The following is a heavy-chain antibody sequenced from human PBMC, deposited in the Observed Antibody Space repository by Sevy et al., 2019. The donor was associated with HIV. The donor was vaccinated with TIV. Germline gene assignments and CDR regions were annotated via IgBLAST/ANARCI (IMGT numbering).Heavy chain of an antibody. J-gene: IGHJ4*02. V-gene: IGHV1-2*04. Sequence: ASVKVSCKDSGYTFTSYYMHWVRQAPGQGLEWMGWINPNSGGRNYAQKFQGWVTMTRDTSISTAYMELSRLRSDDTAVYYCARANSHCSGGSCYPMVFDYWGQGTLVTVSS. CDR2: INPNSGGR. D-gene: IGHD2-15*01. CDR1: GYTFTSYY. CDR3: ARANSHCSGGSCYPMVFDY.